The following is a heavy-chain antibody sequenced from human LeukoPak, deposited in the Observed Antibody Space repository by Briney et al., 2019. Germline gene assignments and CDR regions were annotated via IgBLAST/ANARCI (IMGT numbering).Heavy chain of an antibody. Sequence: PGGSLRLSCAASGFTFSSYAMSWVRQAPGEGLEWVSGIRGSGGSTHYADSVKDRFTISRDNSKNKLYLQMNSLRAEDTAVYYCAKETVVVVAATPDAFDIWGQGTMVTVSS. CDR3: AKETVVVVAATPDAFDI. CDR1: GFTFSSYA. V-gene: IGHV3-23*01. CDR2: IRGSGGST. D-gene: IGHD2-15*01. J-gene: IGHJ3*02.